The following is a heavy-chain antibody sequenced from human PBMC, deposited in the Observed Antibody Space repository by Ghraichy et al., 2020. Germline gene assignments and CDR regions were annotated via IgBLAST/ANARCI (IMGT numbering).Heavy chain of an antibody. V-gene: IGHV4-59*01. D-gene: IGHD1-7*01. Sequence: ESLNISCTVSGGSISSYYWSWIRQPPGKGLEWIGYIYYSGSTNYNPSLKSRVTISVDTSKNQFSLKLSSVTAADTAVYYCVLSNWNYSWFDPWGQGTLVTVSS. CDR2: IYYSGST. J-gene: IGHJ5*02. CDR3: VLSNWNYSWFDP. CDR1: GGSISSYY.